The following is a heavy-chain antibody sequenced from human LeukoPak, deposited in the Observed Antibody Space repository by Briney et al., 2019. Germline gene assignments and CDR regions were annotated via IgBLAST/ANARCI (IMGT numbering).Heavy chain of an antibody. CDR1: GGTFISYA. Sequence: SVKVSCKASGGTFISYAISWVRQAPGQGLEWMGGIIPIFGTAYYAQKFQGRVTITADESTSTAYMELSSLRSEDTAVYYCTTGDTAMVNGYNWFDPWGQGTLVTVSS. V-gene: IGHV1-69*13. J-gene: IGHJ5*02. CDR3: TTGDTAMVNGYNWFDP. D-gene: IGHD5-18*01. CDR2: IIPIFGTA.